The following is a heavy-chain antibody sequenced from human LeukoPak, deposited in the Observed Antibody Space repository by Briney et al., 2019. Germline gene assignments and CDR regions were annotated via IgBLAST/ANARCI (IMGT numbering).Heavy chain of an antibody. CDR3: AREGEDYYDSSGYYFDY. J-gene: IGHJ4*02. D-gene: IGHD3-22*01. V-gene: IGHV3-53*01. CDR1: GFTVSSNY. CDR2: IYSGGST. Sequence: GGSLRLSCAASGFTVSSNYMSWVRQAPGKGLEWVSVIYSGGSTYYADSVKGRFTISRDNSKNTLYPQMNSLRAEDTAVYYCAREGEDYYDSSGYYFDYWGQGTLVTVSS.